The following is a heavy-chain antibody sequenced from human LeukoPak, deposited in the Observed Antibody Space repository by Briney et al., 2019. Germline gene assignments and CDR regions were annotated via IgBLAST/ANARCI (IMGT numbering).Heavy chain of an antibody. J-gene: IGHJ6*04. Sequence: PGRSLRLSCAASGFTLSSNGMHWVRQAPGKGLEWVAVLSYDGSNEYYADSVKGRFTISRDNAKNSLYLQMNSLRAEDTAVYYCAELGITMIGGVWGKGTTVTISS. CDR1: GFTLSSNG. V-gene: IGHV3-30*18. CDR3: AELGITMIGGV. CDR2: LSYDGSNE. D-gene: IGHD3-10*02.